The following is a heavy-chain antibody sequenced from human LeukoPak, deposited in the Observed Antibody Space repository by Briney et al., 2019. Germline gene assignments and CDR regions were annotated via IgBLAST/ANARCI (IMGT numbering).Heavy chain of an antibody. CDR1: GFTFSSYA. D-gene: IGHD2-2*01. Sequence: GGSLRLSCAASGFTFSSYAMHWVRQAPGEGLEWVEVISYDGSNKYYTDSVKGRFTISRDNSKNTLYLQMNSLRAEDTAVYYCARGIQCSSTSCYAGSTFDYWGQGTLVTVSS. J-gene: IGHJ4*02. CDR2: ISYDGSNK. V-gene: IGHV3-30-3*01. CDR3: ARGIQCSSTSCYAGSTFDY.